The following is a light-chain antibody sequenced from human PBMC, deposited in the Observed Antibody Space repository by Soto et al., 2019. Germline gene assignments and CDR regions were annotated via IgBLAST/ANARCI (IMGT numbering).Light chain of an antibody. V-gene: IGLV4-69*01. CDR2: LNSDGSH. CDR3: SSYTSSNTLDVV. J-gene: IGLJ2*01. CDR1: SGHSSYA. Sequence: QSVLTQSPSASASLGASVKLTCTLSSGHSSYAIAWHQKQPEKGPRYLMDLNSDGSHTKGDGIPDRFSGSSSGAERYLTISSLQSEDEADYYCSSYTSSNTLDVVFGGGTKLTVL.